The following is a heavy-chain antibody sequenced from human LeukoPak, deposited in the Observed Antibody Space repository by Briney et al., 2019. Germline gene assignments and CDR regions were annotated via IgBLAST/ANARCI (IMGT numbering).Heavy chain of an antibody. CDR3: AREVYGDYFFDY. CDR1: GFTFGDYA. D-gene: IGHD4-17*01. J-gene: IGHJ4*02. CDR2: TRNKANSYTT. V-gene: IGHV3-72*01. Sequence: GGSLRLSCTASGFTFGDYAMSWVRQAPGKGLEWVGRTRNKANSYTTEYAASVKGRFTISRDDSENSLYLQMNSLKTEDTAVYYCAREVYGDYFFDYWGQGTLVTVSS.